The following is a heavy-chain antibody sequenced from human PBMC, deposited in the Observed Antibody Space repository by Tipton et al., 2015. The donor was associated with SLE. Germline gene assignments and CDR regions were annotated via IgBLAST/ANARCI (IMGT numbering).Heavy chain of an antibody. D-gene: IGHD6-19*01. CDR1: GGSISSYY. Sequence: TLSLTCTISGGSISSYYWSWFRQPPGRGLEWIGYIFYTGGTNYNPSLKSRVTMSVDTSKNQFSLKVSSVTTADTAVYYCARGVRIAVVKGWYFDLWGRGTLVTVSS. V-gene: IGHV4-59*12. CDR3: ARGVRIAVVKGWYFDL. CDR2: IFYTGGT. J-gene: IGHJ2*01.